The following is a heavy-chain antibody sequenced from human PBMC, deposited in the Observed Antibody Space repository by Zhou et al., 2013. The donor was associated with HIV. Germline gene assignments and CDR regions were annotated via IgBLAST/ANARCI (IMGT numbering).Heavy chain of an antibody. CDR2: IIPIFGTA. CDR1: GGTFSSYA. J-gene: IGHJ6*03. D-gene: IGHD3-22*01. CDR3: ATSITMTQYYYYYYMDV. Sequence: QVQLVQSGAEVKKPGSSVKVSCKASGGTFSSYAISWVRQAPGQGLEWMGGIIPIFGTANYAQKFQGRVTITTDESTSTAYMELSSLRSEDTAVYYCATSITMTQYYYYYYMDVWGKGTTVTVSS. V-gene: IGHV1-69*05.